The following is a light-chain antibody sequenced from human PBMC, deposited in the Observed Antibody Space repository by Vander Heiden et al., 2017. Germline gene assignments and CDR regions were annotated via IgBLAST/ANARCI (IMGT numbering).Light chain of an antibody. CDR3: EAWDDSLNGVV. V-gene: IGLV1-44*01. J-gene: IGLJ2*01. CDR1: SSNIGSKT. CDR2: SNN. Sequence: QSVLTQPPSASGTPGQRVTIPCSGSSSNIGSKTVNWYQQLPGAAPKLLIYSNNHRPSGVPDRFSGSKSGTSASLAISGLQSEDEADYYCEAWDDSLNGVVFGGGTKLTVL.